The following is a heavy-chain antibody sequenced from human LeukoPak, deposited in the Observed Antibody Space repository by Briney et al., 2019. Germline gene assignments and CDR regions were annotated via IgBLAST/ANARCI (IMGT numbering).Heavy chain of an antibody. V-gene: IGHV1-69*04. CDR1: GGTFSSYA. J-gene: IGHJ5*02. CDR2: IIPIIDIT. Sequence: SVKVSCKASGGTFSSYAISWVRQAPGQGLEWMGRIIPIIDITNYPQKFQGKVTITADKSTSTVYMELSSLRSEDTAVYYCAIGTAWFDPWGQGTLVTVSS. D-gene: IGHD5-18*01. CDR3: AIGTAWFDP.